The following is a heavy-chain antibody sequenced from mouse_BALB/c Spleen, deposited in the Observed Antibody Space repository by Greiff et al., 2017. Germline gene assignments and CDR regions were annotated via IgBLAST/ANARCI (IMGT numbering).Heavy chain of an antibody. J-gene: IGHJ1*01. CDR2: IRNKANGYTT. Sequence: EVMLVESGGGLVQPGGSLRLSCATSGFTFTDYYMSWVRQPPGKALEWLGFIRNKANGYTTEYSASVKGRFTISRDNSQSILYLQMNTLRAEDSATYYCARYGSSYGWYFDVWGAGTTVTVSS. CDR1: GFTFTDYY. V-gene: IGHV7-3*02. D-gene: IGHD1-1*01. CDR3: ARYGSSYGWYFDV.